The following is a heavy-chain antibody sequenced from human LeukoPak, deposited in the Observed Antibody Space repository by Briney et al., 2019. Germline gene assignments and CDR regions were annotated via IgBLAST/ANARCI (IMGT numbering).Heavy chain of an antibody. CDR2: IYYSGST. Sequence: SETLSLTCTVSGGSISSSSYYWGWIRQPPGKGLEWIGSIYYSGSTYYNPSLKSRVTISVDTSKNQFSLKLSSVTAADTAVYYCARHKYSGSYSLTDYWGQGTLVTVSS. CDR1: GGSISSSSYY. D-gene: IGHD1-26*01. V-gene: IGHV4-39*01. CDR3: ARHKYSGSYSLTDY. J-gene: IGHJ4*02.